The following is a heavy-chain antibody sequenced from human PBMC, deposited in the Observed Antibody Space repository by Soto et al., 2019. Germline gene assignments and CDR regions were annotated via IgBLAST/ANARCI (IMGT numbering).Heavy chain of an antibody. D-gene: IGHD2-21*01. J-gene: IGHJ4*02. Sequence: PGESLKISCKTFGYRFTSYWFGWVRQMPGKGLEWMGVIYPDDSDTRYSPTLQGQVTISADKSTSTAYLQLRSLKASDTAMYYCARRRTVVVAGTSDYYFDYWGQGTRVTVSS. CDR3: ARRRTVVVAGTSDYYFDY. CDR2: IYPDDSDT. CDR1: GYRFTSYW. V-gene: IGHV5-51*01.